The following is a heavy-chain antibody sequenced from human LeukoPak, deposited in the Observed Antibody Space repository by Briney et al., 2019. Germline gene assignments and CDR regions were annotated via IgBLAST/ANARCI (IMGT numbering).Heavy chain of an antibody. Sequence: PGGSLRLSCAASGFTFSSYSMNWVRQAPGKGLEWVSSISSSSSYIYYADSVRGRFTISRDNAKNSAHLQMNSLRAEDTAVYYCARDDRGMWSFDYWGQGTLVTVSS. V-gene: IGHV3-21*01. CDR3: ARDDRGMWSFDY. D-gene: IGHD2-21*01. CDR1: GFTFSSYS. CDR2: ISSSSSYI. J-gene: IGHJ4*02.